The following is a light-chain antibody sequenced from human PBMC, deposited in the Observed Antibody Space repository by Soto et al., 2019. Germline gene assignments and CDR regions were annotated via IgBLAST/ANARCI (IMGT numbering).Light chain of an antibody. CDR2: DAS. J-gene: IGKJ5*01. V-gene: IGKV3-11*01. CDR1: QSVSSH. CDR3: QQRSSAIT. Sequence: EIVMTQSPATLSLSPGERATLSCRASQSVSSHLALFQQRPGQAPRLLIYDASNRATGIPARFSGRGSGTDFTLTISSLEPEDFAVYYCQQRSSAITFGQGTRLEIK.